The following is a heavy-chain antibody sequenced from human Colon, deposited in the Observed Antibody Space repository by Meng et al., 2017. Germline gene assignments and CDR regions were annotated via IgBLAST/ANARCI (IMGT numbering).Heavy chain of an antibody. D-gene: IGHD3-10*01. Sequence: GPGLVQTLQTLSPRSVVAAGSLSGDCYSWSWNRQHPGKGLEWIGYVHDSGDTYYKSSLKSRITISIDTSENQFSLKLKPVTAADTAVYYCARDPSNRGAFFDPWGQGTLVTVSS. V-gene: IGHV4-31*11. J-gene: IGHJ5*02. CDR3: ARDPSNRGAFFDP. CDR1: AGSLSGDCYS. CDR2: VHDSGDT.